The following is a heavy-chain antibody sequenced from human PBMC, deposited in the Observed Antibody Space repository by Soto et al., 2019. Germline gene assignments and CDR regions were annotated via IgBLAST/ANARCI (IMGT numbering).Heavy chain of an antibody. CDR2: ISYEGSLQ. J-gene: IGHJ5*01. CDR3: GRWWGTIGAYDS. V-gene: IGHV3-33*01. D-gene: IGHD3-16*01. Sequence: QVQLVESGGGVVQPGRSLRLSCAASGHISGSDSGMHWVRQAPGKRLEWVAVISYEGSLQYYADAVKGRFTISRDNSKNMVVLQMDSLRAEDTAIYFCGRWWGTIGAYDSWGQGTLVIVSP. CDR1: GHISGSDSG.